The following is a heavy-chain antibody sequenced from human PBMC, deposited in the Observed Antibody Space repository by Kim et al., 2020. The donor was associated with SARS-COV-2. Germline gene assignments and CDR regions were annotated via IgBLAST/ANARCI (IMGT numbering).Heavy chain of an antibody. CDR1: GFTFTGYA. D-gene: IGHD2-21*01. Sequence: GGSLRLSCTTSGFTFTGYAMSWVRQAPGKGLEWFSSIDGSDGTTYYVDSVKGRFTISRDNSKNTLYLQLSNLRADDTAVYYCMKGGWGWTWDNWGQGTLV. CDR3: MKGGWGWTWDN. V-gene: IGHV3-23*01. J-gene: IGHJ4*02. CDR2: IDGSDGTT.